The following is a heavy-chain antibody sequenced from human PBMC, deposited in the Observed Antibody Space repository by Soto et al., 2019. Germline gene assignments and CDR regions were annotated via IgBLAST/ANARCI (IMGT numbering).Heavy chain of an antibody. D-gene: IGHD4-17*01. CDR1: GGSISIYY. CDR3: ARQGDYGDYDAFDI. Sequence: SDTLSLTCTVSGGSISIYYWSWIRQPPGKGLEWIGYIYYSGSTNYNPSLKSRVTISVDTSKNQFSLKLSSVTAADTAVYYCARQGDYGDYDAFDIWGQGTMVTVSS. V-gene: IGHV4-59*08. CDR2: IYYSGST. J-gene: IGHJ3*02.